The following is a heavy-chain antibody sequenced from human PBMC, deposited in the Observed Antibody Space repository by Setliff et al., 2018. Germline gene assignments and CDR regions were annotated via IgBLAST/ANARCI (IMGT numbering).Heavy chain of an antibody. CDR1: GGTFSSYA. J-gene: IGHJ4*02. D-gene: IGHD3-3*01. Sequence: ASVKVSCKASGGTFSSYAISWVRQAPGQGLEWMGRIIPIFGTANYAQKFQGRVTITADKSTSTAYMELSSLRSEDTAVYYCARESTAKNFWGEYSDYWGQGTLVTVSS. CDR3: ARESTAKNFWGEYSDY. V-gene: IGHV1-69*06. CDR2: IIPIFGTA.